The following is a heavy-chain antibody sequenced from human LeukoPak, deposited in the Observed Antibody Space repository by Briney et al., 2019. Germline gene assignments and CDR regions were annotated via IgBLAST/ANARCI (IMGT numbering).Heavy chain of an antibody. CDR2: INHSGST. D-gene: IGHD5-12*01. V-gene: IGHV4-34*01. Sequence: SETLSLTCAVYGGSFSGYYWSWIRQPPGKGLEWIGEINHSGSTNYNPSLKSRVTISVDTSKNQFSLKLSSVTAADMAVYYCARGYGEYSGYDYVYYFDYWGQGNLVTVSS. J-gene: IGHJ4*02. CDR1: GGSFSGYY. CDR3: ARGYGEYSGYDYVYYFDY.